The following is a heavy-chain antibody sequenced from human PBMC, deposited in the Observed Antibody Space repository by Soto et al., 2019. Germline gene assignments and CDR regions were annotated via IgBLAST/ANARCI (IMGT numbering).Heavy chain of an antibody. CDR3: ARDRRHGYSSSWDFFDY. CDR1: GGSTSSSNW. J-gene: IGHJ4*02. CDR2: IYHSGST. V-gene: IGHV4-4*02. D-gene: IGHD6-13*01. Sequence: PSETLSLTCAVSGGSTSSSNWWSWVRQPPGKGLEWIGEIYHSGSTNYNPSLKSRVTISVDKSKNQFSLKLSSVTAADTAVYYCARDRRHGYSSSWDFFDYWGQGTLVTVSS.